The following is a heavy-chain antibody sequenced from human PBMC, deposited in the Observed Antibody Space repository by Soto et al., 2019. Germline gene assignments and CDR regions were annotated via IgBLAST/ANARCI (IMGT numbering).Heavy chain of an antibody. CDR3: ARRSSGWYFDY. J-gene: IGHJ4*02. Sequence: EVQLLESGGGVVQPGGSLRLSCAAPGFTFSNYAMNWVRQAPGKGLEWVAVISGSGGSTYYADSVKGRFTISRDNSKNTLYLQMNGLRGEDTAVYYCARRSSGWYFDYWGQGTLVTVSS. CDR1: GFTFSNYA. CDR2: ISGSGGST. V-gene: IGHV3-23*01. D-gene: IGHD6-19*01.